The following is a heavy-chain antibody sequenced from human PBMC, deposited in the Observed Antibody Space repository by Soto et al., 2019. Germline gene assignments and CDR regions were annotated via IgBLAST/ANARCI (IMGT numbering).Heavy chain of an antibody. CDR2: IWYDGSNK. V-gene: IGHV3-33*06. CDR1: GFTFSSYG. J-gene: IGHJ4*02. Sequence: PGGSLRLSGAGPGFTFSSYGMHWVRQAPGKGLEWVAVIWYDGSNKYYADSVKGRFTISRDNSKNTLYLQMNSLRAEDTAVYYCAKETNKWQWLTRYWGQGTLVTVSS. D-gene: IGHD6-19*01. CDR3: AKETNKWQWLTRY.